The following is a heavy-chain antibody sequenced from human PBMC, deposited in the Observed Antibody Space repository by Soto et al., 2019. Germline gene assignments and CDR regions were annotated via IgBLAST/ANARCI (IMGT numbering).Heavy chain of an antibody. CDR3: ARPTYTSSWYLLDY. D-gene: IGHD6-13*01. CDR2: ISGSGVST. J-gene: IGHJ4*02. V-gene: IGHV3-23*01. Sequence: VQLLESGGGFVQPGGSLRLSCAASGFTFSSYAMSWVRQAPGKGLEWVSAISGSGVSTYYADSVRGRFTISRDNSKNTLYLQMNSLRAEDTAVYYCARPTYTSSWYLLDYWGQGTLVTVSS. CDR1: GFTFSSYA.